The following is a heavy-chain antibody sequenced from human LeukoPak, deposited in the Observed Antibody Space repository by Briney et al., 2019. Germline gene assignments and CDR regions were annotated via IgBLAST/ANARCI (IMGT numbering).Heavy chain of an antibody. Sequence: SVKVSCKASGYTFTGYYMHWVRQAPGQGLEWMGGIIPIFGTANYARKFQGRVTLTADESTSTAYMELSSLRSEDTAMYYCARGEVPAHYFDYWGQGTLVTVSS. CDR1: GYTFTGYY. J-gene: IGHJ4*02. CDR3: ARGEVPAHYFDY. V-gene: IGHV1-69*13. CDR2: IIPIFGTA.